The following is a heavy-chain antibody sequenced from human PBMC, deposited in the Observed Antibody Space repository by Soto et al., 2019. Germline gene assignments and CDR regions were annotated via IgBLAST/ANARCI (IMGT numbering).Heavy chain of an antibody. J-gene: IGHJ6*02. Sequence: ASVKVSCKASGGTFSSYAISWVRQAPGQGLEWMGGIIPIFGTTDYAQKFQGRVTITADESTSTAYMEPSSLRSEDTAVYYCARGVGTDHYYGLDVWGQGTTVTVSS. CDR2: IIPIFGTT. CDR3: ARGVGTDHYYGLDV. V-gene: IGHV1-69*13. D-gene: IGHD1-1*01. CDR1: GGTFSSYA.